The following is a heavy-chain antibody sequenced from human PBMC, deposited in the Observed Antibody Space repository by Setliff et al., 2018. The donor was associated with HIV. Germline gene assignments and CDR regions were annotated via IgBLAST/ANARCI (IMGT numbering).Heavy chain of an antibody. CDR2: IYPGDSDT. CDR3: ARQPTDTSGYNNWFDS. V-gene: IGHV5-51*01. J-gene: IGHJ5*01. Sequence: PGESLKISCRGSGYTFTNYWIGWVRQMPGRGLEWMGIIYPGDSDTRYSPSFEGQVTMSADKSISTAYLQWNSPKASDTAMYYCARQPTDTSGYNNWFDSWGQGTLVTVSS. CDR1: GYTFTNYW. D-gene: IGHD3-3*01.